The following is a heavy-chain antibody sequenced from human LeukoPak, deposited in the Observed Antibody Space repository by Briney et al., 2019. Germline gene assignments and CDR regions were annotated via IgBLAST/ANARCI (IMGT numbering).Heavy chain of an antibody. V-gene: IGHV1-2*02. J-gene: IGHJ6*03. CDR1: GYTFTRYY. Sequence: GASVKVSCKASGYTFTRYYIHWVRQAPGQGLEWMGWINPNNGDTHYAQKYQGPVTLTRDTSISTAYMELSSLRSDNTAVYYCAREVAGVYFYYYMDVWGKGTTVTVSS. CDR2: INPNNGDT. D-gene: IGHD1-14*01. CDR3: AREVAGVYFYYYMDV.